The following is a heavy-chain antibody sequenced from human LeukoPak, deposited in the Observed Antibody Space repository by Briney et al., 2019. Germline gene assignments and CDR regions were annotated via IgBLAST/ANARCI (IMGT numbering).Heavy chain of an antibody. Sequence: SETLSLTCIVSGGPISDYYWSWIRQSAGKGLEWIGRIYRDGSTNYNPSLKSRVTMSVDTSKNQVLLKLTSVTAADTAVYYCARDKGCGVDCYPGSWFDPWGQGMLVTVSS. J-gene: IGHJ5*02. CDR1: GGPISDYY. CDR3: ARDKGCGVDCYPGSWFDP. CDR2: IYRDGST. D-gene: IGHD2-21*02. V-gene: IGHV4-4*07.